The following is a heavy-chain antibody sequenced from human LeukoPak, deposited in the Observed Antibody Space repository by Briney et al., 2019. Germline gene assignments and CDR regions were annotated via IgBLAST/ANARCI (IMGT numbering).Heavy chain of an antibody. Sequence: PGGSLRLSCAASGFTFSSYAMHWVRQAPGKGLEYVSAISSNGGSTYYANSVKGRFTISRDNSMNTLYLQMGSLRAEDMAVYYCARVATAHYYYYMDVWGKGTTVTISS. V-gene: IGHV3-64*01. D-gene: IGHD2-21*02. J-gene: IGHJ6*03. CDR1: GFTFSSYA. CDR3: ARVATAHYYYYMDV. CDR2: ISSNGGST.